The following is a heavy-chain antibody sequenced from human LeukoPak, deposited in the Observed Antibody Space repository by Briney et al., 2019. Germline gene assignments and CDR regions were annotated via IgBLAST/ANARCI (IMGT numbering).Heavy chain of an antibody. Sequence: PGGSLRLSCAASGFTFSSYSMNWVRQAPGKGLEWVSSISSSSSYIYYADSVKGRFTISRDNAKNSLYLQMNSLRAEDTAVYYCARGSCSSTSCYTMHYWGQGTLVTVSS. CDR1: GFTFSSYS. D-gene: IGHD2-2*02. CDR2: ISSSSSYI. J-gene: IGHJ4*02. V-gene: IGHV3-21*01. CDR3: ARGSCSSTSCYTMHY.